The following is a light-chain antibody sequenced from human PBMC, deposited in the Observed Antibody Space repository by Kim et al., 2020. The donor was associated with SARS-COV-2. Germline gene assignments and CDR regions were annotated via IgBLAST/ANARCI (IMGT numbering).Light chain of an antibody. CDR3: SSFTSSSTVV. CDR1: TSDVGGYNY. Sequence: QSALTQPASVSGSPGQSITISCSGTTSDVGGYNYVSWYQQHPGKVPKLMIFDVTNRPSGVSHRFSGSKSGSTASLTISGLLAEDEADYYCSSFTSSSTVVFGGGTQLTVL. V-gene: IGLV2-14*03. J-gene: IGLJ2*01. CDR2: DVT.